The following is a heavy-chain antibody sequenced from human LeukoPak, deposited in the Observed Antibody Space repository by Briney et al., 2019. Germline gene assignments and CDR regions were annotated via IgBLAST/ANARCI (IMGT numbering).Heavy chain of an antibody. CDR1: GGSLSSYY. CDR3: ARAYYYGSGSYGLDY. CDR2: ISHSGGA. V-gene: IGHV4-34*01. J-gene: IGHJ4*02. Sequence: SETLSLTCAVYGGSLSSYYWTWVRQPPGKGLEWIGEISHSGGANYSPSLKSRVTISLDTSKNQFSLRLTSVTAADTAVYYCARAYYYGSGSYGLDYWGQGTLVTVSS. D-gene: IGHD3-10*01.